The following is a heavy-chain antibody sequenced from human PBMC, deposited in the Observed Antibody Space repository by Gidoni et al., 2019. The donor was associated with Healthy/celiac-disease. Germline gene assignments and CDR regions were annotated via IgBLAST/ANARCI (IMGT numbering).Heavy chain of an antibody. CDR1: GGSISSGSYY. Sequence: QVQLQESGPGLVKPSQTLSLTCTVTGGSISSGSYYWSWIRQPAGKGLEWIGRIYTSGSTNYNPSLKSRVTISVDTSKNQFSLKLSSVTAADTAVYYCARVGIGSELYNDYWGQGTLVTVSS. D-gene: IGHD2-8*01. V-gene: IGHV4-61*02. CDR2: IYTSGST. CDR3: ARVGIGSELYNDY. J-gene: IGHJ4*02.